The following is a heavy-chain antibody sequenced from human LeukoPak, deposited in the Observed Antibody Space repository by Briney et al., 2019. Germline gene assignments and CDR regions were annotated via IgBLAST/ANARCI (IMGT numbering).Heavy chain of an antibody. V-gene: IGHV1-69*06. CDR3: AILGYCSSTSCYNP. J-gene: IGHJ4*02. CDR2: IIPIFGTA. Sequence: GASVKVSCKASGGTFSSYAISWVRQAPGQGLEWMGGIIPIFGTANYAQKFQGRVTITADKTTGTAYMELSSLRSEDTAVYYCAILGYCSSTSCYNPWGQGTLVTVSS. CDR1: GGTFSSYA. D-gene: IGHD2-2*02.